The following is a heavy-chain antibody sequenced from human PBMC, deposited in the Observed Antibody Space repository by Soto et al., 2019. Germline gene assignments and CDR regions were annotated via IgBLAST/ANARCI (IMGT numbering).Heavy chain of an antibody. J-gene: IGHJ5*02. Sequence: ASVKVSCKASGYTFTSYGISWVRQAPGQGLEWMGGIIPIFGTANYAQKFQGRVTITADESTSTAYMELSSLRSEDTAVYYCAREVAATYYNWFDPWGQGTLVTVSS. D-gene: IGHD2-15*01. CDR2: IIPIFGTA. V-gene: IGHV1-69*13. CDR1: GYTFTSYG. CDR3: AREVAATYYNWFDP.